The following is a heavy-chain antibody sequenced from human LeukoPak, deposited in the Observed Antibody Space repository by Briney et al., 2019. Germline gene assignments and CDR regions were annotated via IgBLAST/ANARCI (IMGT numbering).Heavy chain of an antibody. J-gene: IGHJ4*02. D-gene: IGHD6-19*01. V-gene: IGHV3-30*14. CDR1: GFTFSSYA. Sequence: GRSLRLSCAASGFTFSSYAMHWVRQAPGKGLEWVAVISYDGSYKYYADSVKGRFTISRDNSKNTLYLQMNSLRAEDTAVYYCAKDEMFSSAWYFDYWGQGTLVTVSS. CDR3: AKDEMFSSAWYFDY. CDR2: ISYDGSYK.